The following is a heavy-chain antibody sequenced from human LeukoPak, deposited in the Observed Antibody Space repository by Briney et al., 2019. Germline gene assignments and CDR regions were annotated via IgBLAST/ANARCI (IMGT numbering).Heavy chain of an antibody. D-gene: IGHD2-2*01. CDR1: EYTFTSYY. V-gene: IGHV1-46*01. J-gene: IGHJ4*02. CDR3: ARDWYCSSTSCKVEDY. Sequence: ASVKVSCKASEYTFTSYYMHWVRQAPGQGLEWMGIINPSGGSTSYAQKFQGRVTMTRDTSTSTVYMELSSLRSEDTAVYYCARDWYCSSTSCKVEDYWGQGTLVTVSS. CDR2: INPSGGST.